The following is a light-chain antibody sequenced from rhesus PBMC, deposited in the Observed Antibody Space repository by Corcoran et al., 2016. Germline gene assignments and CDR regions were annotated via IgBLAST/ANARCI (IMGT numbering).Light chain of an antibody. V-gene: IGKV1-22*01. CDR3: QQYSSRPYS. CDR2: KGS. J-gene: IGKJ2*01. Sequence: DIQMTQSPSSLSVSIGDTVTITCRASQGISSWLAWYQQKPGKAPKLLFYKGSFLKSGVPSRFSGSGSGTDFTLTISRIQSEDFATYYCQQYSSRPYSFGQGTKVEIK. CDR1: QGISSW.